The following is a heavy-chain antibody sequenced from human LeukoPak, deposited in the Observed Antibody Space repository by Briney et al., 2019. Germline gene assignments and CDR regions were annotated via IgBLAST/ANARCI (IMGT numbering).Heavy chain of an antibody. CDR2: INHSGST. V-gene: IGHV4-34*01. CDR1: GGSFSGYY. CDR3: ARELEDYVWGRKQSWFDP. J-gene: IGHJ5*02. D-gene: IGHD3-16*01. Sequence: PSVALPLPYAVYGGSFSGYYWRWLRQPPGKGLEGMGEINHSGSTNYNPSLTSRVTILVDTSKNQFSLKLSSVTAAETAVYYCARELEDYVWGRKQSWFDPWGQGTLVIVSA.